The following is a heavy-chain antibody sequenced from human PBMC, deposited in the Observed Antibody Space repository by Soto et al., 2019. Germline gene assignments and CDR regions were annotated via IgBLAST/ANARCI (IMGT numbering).Heavy chain of an antibody. CDR1: GFTFSRYS. CDR3: ARDLRGPYYDSSLGY. J-gene: IGHJ4*02. CDR2: ISSSSSTI. D-gene: IGHD3-22*01. Sequence: GGSLRLSCAASGFTFSRYSMNWVRQAPWKGLEWVSYISSSSSTIYYADSVKGRFTISRDNAKNSLYLQMNSLRDEDTAVYYCARDLRGPYYDSSLGYWGQGTLVTVSS. V-gene: IGHV3-48*02.